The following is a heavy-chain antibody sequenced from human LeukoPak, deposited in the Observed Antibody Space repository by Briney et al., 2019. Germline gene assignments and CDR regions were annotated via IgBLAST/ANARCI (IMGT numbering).Heavy chain of an antibody. J-gene: IGHJ4*02. CDR1: GYTFTSYY. CDR2: INPSGGST. V-gene: IGHV1-46*01. Sequence: GASVKVSCKASGYTFTSYYMHWVRQAPGQGLEWMGIINPSGGSTSYAQKFQGRVTMTRDTSTSTVYMELSSLRSEDTAVCYCAIIAARPPFFYWGQGTLVTVSS. D-gene: IGHD6-6*01. CDR3: AIIAARPPFFY.